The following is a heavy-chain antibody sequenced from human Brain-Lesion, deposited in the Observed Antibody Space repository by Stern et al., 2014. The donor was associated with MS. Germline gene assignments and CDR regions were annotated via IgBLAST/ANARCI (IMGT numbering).Heavy chain of an antibody. CDR2: SDHSGGT. Sequence: QVQLVQSGPGLVKPSGTLSLTCAVSGGSISSSNWWSWVRQSPGKGLEWIGESDHSGGTIYNPSLKSRVTVSVDKSQNRFSLNLRSVTAADTAVYFCARFPASRPHVFDSWGQGTLVTVSS. D-gene: IGHD6-13*01. J-gene: IGHJ4*02. CDR1: GGSISSSNW. CDR3: ARFPASRPHVFDS. V-gene: IGHV4-4*02.